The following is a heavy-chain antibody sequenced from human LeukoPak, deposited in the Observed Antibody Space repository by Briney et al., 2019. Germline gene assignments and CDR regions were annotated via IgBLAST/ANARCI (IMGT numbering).Heavy chain of an antibody. CDR2: ISYDGSNK. J-gene: IGHJ4*02. CDR1: GFTLSSYG. Sequence: GRSLRLSCAASGFTLSSYGMHWVRQAPGKGLERVAVISYDGSNKYYADSVKGRFTISRDNSKNTLYLQMNSLRAEDTAVYYCAKDRFTDVDKGPFDYWGQGTLVTVSS. CDR3: AKDRFTDVDKGPFDY. V-gene: IGHV3-30*18. D-gene: IGHD5-12*01.